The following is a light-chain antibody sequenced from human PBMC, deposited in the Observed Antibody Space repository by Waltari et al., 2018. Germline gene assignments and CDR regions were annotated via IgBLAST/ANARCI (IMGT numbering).Light chain of an antibody. J-gene: IGLJ2*01. V-gene: IGLV2-8*01. CDR3: GSYAGSDNYLV. Sequence: QSALTQPPSASGSPGQSVPSSSPATRGAVGVSQSVSWSQRHPGNAPKPIIYAVTQRPSGVPDRFSGSKSGNTASLTVSGLQAEDEADYYCGSYAGSDNYLVFGGGTKLTVL. CDR1: RGAVGVSQS. CDR2: AVT.